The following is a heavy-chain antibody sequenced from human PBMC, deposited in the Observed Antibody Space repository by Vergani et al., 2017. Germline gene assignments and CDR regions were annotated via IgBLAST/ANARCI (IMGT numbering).Heavy chain of an antibody. CDR1: GGSISSSNW. CDR3: ARARFSFGESSSGWFDP. CDR2: IYHSGST. Sequence: QVQLQESGPGLVKPSGTLSLTCAVSGGSISSSNWWSWVRQPPGKGLEWIGEIYHSGSTNYNPSLKSRVTISVDTSKNQFSLKLSSVTAADTAVYYCARARFSFGESSSGWFDPWGQGTLVTVSS. J-gene: IGHJ5*02. V-gene: IGHV4-4*02. D-gene: IGHD3-16*02.